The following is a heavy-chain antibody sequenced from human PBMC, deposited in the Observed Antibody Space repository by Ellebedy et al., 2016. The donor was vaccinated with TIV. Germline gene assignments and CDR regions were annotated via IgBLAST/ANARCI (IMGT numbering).Heavy chain of an antibody. D-gene: IGHD1-26*01. Sequence: ASVKVSCKVSGYTLTELSMHWVRQAPGKGLEWMGGFDPEDGETIYAQKCQVRVTMTEDTSTDTAYMELSSLRSEDTAVYYCATDTYSGSYGGDAFDIWGQGTMVTVSS. V-gene: IGHV1-24*01. CDR3: ATDTYSGSYGGDAFDI. CDR1: GYTLTELS. J-gene: IGHJ3*02. CDR2: FDPEDGET.